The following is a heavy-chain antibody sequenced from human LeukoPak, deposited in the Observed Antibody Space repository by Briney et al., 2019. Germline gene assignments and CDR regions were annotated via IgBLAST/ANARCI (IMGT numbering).Heavy chain of an antibody. CDR2: IKSKTDGGTT. J-gene: IGHJ4*02. Sequence: GGSLRLSCAASGFTFSNAWMSWVRQAPGKGLEWVGRIKSKTDGGTTDYAAPVKGRFTISRDDSKNTLYLQMNSLRADDTAVYYCARAVGPYDYWGQGTLVTVSS. CDR1: GFTFSNAW. V-gene: IGHV3-15*01. CDR3: ARAVGPYDY.